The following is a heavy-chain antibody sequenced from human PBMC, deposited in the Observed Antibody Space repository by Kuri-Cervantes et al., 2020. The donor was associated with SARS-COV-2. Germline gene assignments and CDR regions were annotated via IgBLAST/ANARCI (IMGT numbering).Heavy chain of an antibody. CDR2: INSDGSST. J-gene: IGHJ5*02. CDR1: GFTFSSYW. D-gene: IGHD4-11*01. V-gene: IGHV3-74*01. CDR3: TTDPMTTVTTGPGFDP. Sequence: GGSLRLSCAASGFTFSSYWMHWVRQAPGKGLVWVSRINSDGSSTSYADSVKGRFTISRDNAKNTLYLQMNSLRAEDTAVYYCTTDPMTTVTTGPGFDPWGQGTLVTVSS.